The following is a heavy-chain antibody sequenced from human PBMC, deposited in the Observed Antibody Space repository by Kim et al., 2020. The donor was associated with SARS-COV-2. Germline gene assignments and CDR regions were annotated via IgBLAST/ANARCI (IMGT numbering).Heavy chain of an antibody. Sequence: SVKVSCKASGGTFSSYAISWVRQAPGQGLEWMGGIIPIFGTANYAQKFQGRVTITADESTSTAYMELSSLRSEDTAVYYCARDHIVGATKAHYYYGMDVWGQGTTVTVSS. V-gene: IGHV1-69*13. CDR1: GGTFSSYA. D-gene: IGHD1-26*01. CDR3: ARDHIVGATKAHYYYGMDV. CDR2: IIPIFGTA. J-gene: IGHJ6*02.